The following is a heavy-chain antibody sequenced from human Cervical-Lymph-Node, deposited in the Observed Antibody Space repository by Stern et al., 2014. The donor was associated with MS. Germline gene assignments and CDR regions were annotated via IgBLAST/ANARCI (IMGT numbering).Heavy chain of an antibody. J-gene: IGHJ4*02. CDR2: ISYDGRNK. Sequence: VQLVESGGGVAQPGRSLRLSCAASGFTFSLSGMHWVRQAPGKGLDWVAVISYDGRNKYYGDSVKGRFTISRDNSKNTVYRQMNSLRAEDTAVYYCANAAALSCRSPSCYKAFEYWGQGILVTVSS. CDR3: ANAAALSCRSPSCYKAFEY. V-gene: IGHV3-30*18. CDR1: GFTFSLSG. D-gene: IGHD2-2*02.